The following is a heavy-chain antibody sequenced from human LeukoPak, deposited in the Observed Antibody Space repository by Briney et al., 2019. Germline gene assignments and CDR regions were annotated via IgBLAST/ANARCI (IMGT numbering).Heavy chain of an antibody. V-gene: IGHV3-23*01. Sequence: GGSLRLSCAASGFTFSSYAMSRVRQAPGKGLEWDSAISGSGGSTYYADSVKGRFTISRDNSKNTLYLQMNSLRAEDTAVYYCAKDLSSGSYYYYYYMDVWGKGTTVTVSS. CDR2: ISGSGGST. CDR3: AKDLSSGSYYYYYYMDV. CDR1: GFTFSSYA. J-gene: IGHJ6*03. D-gene: IGHD1-26*01.